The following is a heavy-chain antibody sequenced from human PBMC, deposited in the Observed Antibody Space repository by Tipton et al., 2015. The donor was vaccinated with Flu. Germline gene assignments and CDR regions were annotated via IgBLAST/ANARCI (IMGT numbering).Heavy chain of an antibody. CDR2: IYYSGST. J-gene: IGHJ5*02. D-gene: IGHD1-26*01. Sequence: GLVKPSETLSLTCTVSGGSISSSSYYWGWIRQPPGKGLEWIGSIYYSGSTYYNPSLKSRVTISVDTSKNQFSLKLSSVTAADTAVYYCARQYLESFGWFDPWGQGTLVTVSS. V-gene: IGHV4-39*01. CDR3: ARQYLESFGWFDP. CDR1: GGSISSSSYY.